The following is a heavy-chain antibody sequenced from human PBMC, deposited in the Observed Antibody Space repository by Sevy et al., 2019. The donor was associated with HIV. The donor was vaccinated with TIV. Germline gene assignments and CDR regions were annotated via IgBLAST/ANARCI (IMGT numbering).Heavy chain of an antibody. D-gene: IGHD3-22*01. CDR1: GYTFTSYS. Sequence: ASVKVSCKASGYTFTSYSISWMRQAPGQGLEWMGWISAYNGDTKYAQKLQGRVTMTTDTATSTAHMELRSLRSDDTAVYYCAREADSRGYWAFDYWGQGTLVTVSS. CDR3: AREADSRGYWAFDY. J-gene: IGHJ4*02. CDR2: ISAYNGDT. V-gene: IGHV1-18*01.